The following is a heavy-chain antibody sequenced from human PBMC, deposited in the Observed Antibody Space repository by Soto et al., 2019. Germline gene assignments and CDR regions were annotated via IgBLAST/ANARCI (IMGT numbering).Heavy chain of an antibody. V-gene: IGHV1-18*01. Sequence: ASVKVSCKASGYTFTIYGIIWVRQAPGQGLEWMGWISAYNGNANYAQKLQGRVTMTTDTSTSTAYMELRSLRSDDTAVYYCAREVGYCSSTSCSNWFDPWGQGTLVTVSS. CDR2: ISAYNGNA. CDR1: GYTFTIYG. CDR3: AREVGYCSSTSCSNWFDP. D-gene: IGHD2-2*03. J-gene: IGHJ5*02.